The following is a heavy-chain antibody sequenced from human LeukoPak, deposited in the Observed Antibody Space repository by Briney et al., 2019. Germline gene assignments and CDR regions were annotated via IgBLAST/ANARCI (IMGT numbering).Heavy chain of an antibody. Sequence: PGGSLRLSCAASGFTFSSYAMSWVRQPPGKGLEWISAISDSGGTTYYAYSGKGRSTISGATSKQSPYLQMYSLGAEETAVYFCGRSVYCTITSCYYDYWGQENLVTVSS. CDR1: GFTFSSYA. D-gene: IGHD2-2*01. CDR2: ISDSGGTT. CDR3: GRSVYCTITSCYYDY. J-gene: IGHJ4*02. V-gene: IGHV3-23*01.